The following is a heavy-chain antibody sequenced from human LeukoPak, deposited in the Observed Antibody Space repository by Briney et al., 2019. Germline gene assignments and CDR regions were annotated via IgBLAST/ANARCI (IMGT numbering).Heavy chain of an antibody. D-gene: IGHD6-19*01. V-gene: IGHV3-7*03. CDR2: IKEDGSIQ. J-gene: IGHJ4*02. CDR3: ARDVWTGVAVSDY. Sequence: GGSLRLSCVASGFTFSSYWMTWVRQAPGKGLEWLANIKEDGSIQYYVDSVRGRLTISRDNAKTSVYLQLNSLRADDTAVYYCARDVWTGVAVSDYWGQGTLVTVSS. CDR1: GFTFSSYW.